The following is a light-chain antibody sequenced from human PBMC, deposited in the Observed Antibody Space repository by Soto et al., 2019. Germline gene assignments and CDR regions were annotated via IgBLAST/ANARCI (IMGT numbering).Light chain of an antibody. CDR3: SLYTSSSTLV. J-gene: IGLJ2*01. Sequence: QSALTQPASVSGSPGQSITISCTGTSSDVGGYNYVSWYQQHPGKAPKLMISEVSNRPSGVSNRFSGFKSGNTGSLTISGLQAEDEADYYCSLYTSSSTLVFGGGTKLTVL. CDR1: SSDVGGYNY. CDR2: EVS. V-gene: IGLV2-14*01.